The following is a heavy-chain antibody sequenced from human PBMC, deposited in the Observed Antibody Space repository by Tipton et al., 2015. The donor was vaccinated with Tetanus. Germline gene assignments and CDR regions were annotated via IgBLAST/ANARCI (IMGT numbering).Heavy chain of an antibody. J-gene: IGHJ4*02. CDR3: ARHQGGYFSPFDY. V-gene: IGHV4-39*01. CDR2: IYESGDT. D-gene: IGHD2-21*02. CDR1: GGSIRGGTFY. Sequence: TLSLTCTVSGGSIRGGTFYWGWIRQPPGKGLEWIGSIYESGDTYYIPSLKSRVTISVDTSKNQFSLNRNSMAAADTGVYYCARHQGGYFSPFDYWGQGNLVTVSS.